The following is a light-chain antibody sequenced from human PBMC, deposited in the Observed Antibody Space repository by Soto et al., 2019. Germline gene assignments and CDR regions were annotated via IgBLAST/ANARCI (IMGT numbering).Light chain of an antibody. CDR2: GAS. J-gene: IGKJ1*01. V-gene: IGKV3-20*01. Sequence: EIVLTQSPGTLSLSPGERATLSCRASQSFSSSYLAWYQQNRGQAPRLLIYGASSRAPGIPDRFGGSGSGTDFTLTISRLEPEDYAVYYCQQYGSSRWTVGQGTKVEIK. CDR3: QQYGSSRWT. CDR1: QSFSSSY.